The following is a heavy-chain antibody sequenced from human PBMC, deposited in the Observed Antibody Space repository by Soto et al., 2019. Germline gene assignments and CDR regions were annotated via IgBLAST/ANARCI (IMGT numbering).Heavy chain of an antibody. D-gene: IGHD2-21*02. CDR3: ARVGVVVVTQPPAFDI. CDR2: IYYSGST. CDR1: GGSISSGGYY. Sequence: SETLSLTCTVSGGSISSGGYYWSWIRQHPGKGLEWIGYIYYSGSTYYNPSLKSRVTISVDTSKNQFSLKLSSVTAADTAVYYCARVGVVVVTQPPAFDIWGQGTMVTVS. J-gene: IGHJ3*02. V-gene: IGHV4-31*03.